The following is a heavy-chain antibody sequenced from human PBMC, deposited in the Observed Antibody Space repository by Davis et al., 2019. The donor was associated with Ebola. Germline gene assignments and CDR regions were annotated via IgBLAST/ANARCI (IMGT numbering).Heavy chain of an antibody. Sequence: MPSEPLSLTCPVSGGSISSSNYYWGWIRQPPGKGLEWIGEINHSGSTNYNPSLKSRVTISADTSKHQFSLRLRSVTAADTAVDYCARGTYYGTGSHWGQGTLVTVSS. CDR3: ARGTYYGTGSH. J-gene: IGHJ4*02. V-gene: IGHV4-39*07. D-gene: IGHD3-10*01. CDR2: INHSGST. CDR1: GGSISSSNYY.